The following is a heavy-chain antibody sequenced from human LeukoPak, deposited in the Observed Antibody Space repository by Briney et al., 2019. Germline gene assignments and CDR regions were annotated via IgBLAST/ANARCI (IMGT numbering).Heavy chain of an antibody. V-gene: IGHV4-59*01. J-gene: IGHJ6*03. CDR2: IYYSGST. Sequence: SETLSLTCTVSGGSISSYYWSWIRQPPGKGLEWIGYIYYSGSTNYNPSLKSRVTISVDTSKNQFSLKLSFVTAADTAVYYCARLGRSSWYPYYYYYMDVWGKGTTVTISS. D-gene: IGHD6-13*01. CDR3: ARLGRSSWYPYYYYYMDV. CDR1: GGSISSYY.